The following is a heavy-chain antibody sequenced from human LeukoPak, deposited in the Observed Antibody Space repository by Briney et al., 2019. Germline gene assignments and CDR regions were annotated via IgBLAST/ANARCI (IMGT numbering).Heavy chain of an antibody. CDR3: ARLRDGYNLDY. CDR2: IYPGDSDT. V-gene: IGHV5-51*01. CDR1: GYSFTTYW. D-gene: IGHD5-24*01. Sequence: GESLKISCKGSGYSFTTYWIGWVRQMPGKGLEWMGIIYPGDSDTRYSPSFQGQVTISADKSISTAYLQLSSLKASDTAIYYCARLRDGYNLDYWGQGTLVTVSS. J-gene: IGHJ4*02.